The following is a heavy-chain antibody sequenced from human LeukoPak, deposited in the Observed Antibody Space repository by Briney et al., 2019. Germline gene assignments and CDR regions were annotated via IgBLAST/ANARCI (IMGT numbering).Heavy chain of an antibody. CDR1: GFTFSKYG. V-gene: IGHV3-30*03. Sequence: PGRSLRLSCAASGFTFSKYGMHWVRQAPGKGLEWVAIISYDGSNKYYTDSVKGRFTISRDNTKNTLFLQMNSLRAGDTAVYYCARVERSSVLRYDYYYMDVWGKGTTVTISS. CDR2: ISYDGSNK. CDR3: ARVERSSVLRYDYYYMDV. D-gene: IGHD3-10*01. J-gene: IGHJ6*03.